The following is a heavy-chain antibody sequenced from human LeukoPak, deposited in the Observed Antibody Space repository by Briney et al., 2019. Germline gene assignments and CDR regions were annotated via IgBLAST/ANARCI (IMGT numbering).Heavy chain of an antibody. V-gene: IGHV1-18*01. CDR1: GYSFTHYA. CDR2: ISTYNGDT. J-gene: IGHJ4*02. CDR3: ARDPSNTSGWYIYFDF. D-gene: IGHD6-19*01. Sequence: ASVNVSCKTSGYSFTHYAISWVRQAPGQGLEWMGWISTYNGDTKYAQKLQGRFTMTSDTSTSTVYMELRSLTSDDTAVYYCARDPSNTSGWYIYFDFWGQGTLVTVSS.